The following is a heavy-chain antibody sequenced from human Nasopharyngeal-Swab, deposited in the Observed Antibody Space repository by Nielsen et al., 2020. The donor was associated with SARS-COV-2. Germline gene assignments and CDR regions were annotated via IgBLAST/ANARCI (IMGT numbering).Heavy chain of an antibody. J-gene: IGHJ4*02. CDR2: ISYDGSKK. Sequence: GESLKISCAASGFTFSSYAMHWVRQAPGKGLEWVAVISYDGSKKYYADSVKGRFTISRDNSKNTLYLQMNSLRAEDTAVYYCARPYSGSYWSYFDYWGQGTLVTVSS. CDR3: ARPYSGSYWSYFDY. CDR1: GFTFSSYA. D-gene: IGHD1-26*01. V-gene: IGHV3-30-3*01.